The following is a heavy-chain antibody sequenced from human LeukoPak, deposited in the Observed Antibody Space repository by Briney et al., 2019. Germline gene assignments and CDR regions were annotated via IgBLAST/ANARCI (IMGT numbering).Heavy chain of an antibody. CDR1: GYTLTSHG. Sequence: ASVKVSCKASGYTLTSHGISWVRQAPGQGLEWMGWISFCDGNTNYAQKLQGRMTMTTDTSTSTAYMELRSLRSDDTAVYYCARDQSPRGIDYWGQGTLVTVSS. CDR2: ISFCDGNT. CDR3: ARDQSPRGIDY. J-gene: IGHJ4*02. D-gene: IGHD6-13*01. V-gene: IGHV1-18*01.